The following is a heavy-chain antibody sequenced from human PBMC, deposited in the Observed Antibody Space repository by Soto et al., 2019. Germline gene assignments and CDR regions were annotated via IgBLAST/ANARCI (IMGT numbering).Heavy chain of an antibody. J-gene: IGHJ4*02. CDR3: ARDGVAVAGTFDY. V-gene: IGHV3-33*01. D-gene: IGHD6-19*01. Sequence: QVQLVESGGGVVQPGRSLRLSCAASGFTFSSYGMHWVRQAPGKGLEWVAVIWYDGSNKYYADSVKGRFTISRDNSKHTLYLQMNSLRAEDTAVYYCARDGVAVAGTFDYWGQGTLVTVSS. CDR1: GFTFSSYG. CDR2: IWYDGSNK.